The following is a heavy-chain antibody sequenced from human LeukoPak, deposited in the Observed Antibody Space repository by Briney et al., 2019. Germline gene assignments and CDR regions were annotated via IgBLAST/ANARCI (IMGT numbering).Heavy chain of an antibody. J-gene: IGHJ4*02. D-gene: IGHD3-10*01. Sequence: SQTLSLTCAISGDSVSSNSAAWIWIRQPPSRGLEWLGRTYHRSKWYTEYAVSVKSRITINPDTSKNQFSLQLSSVNPEDTAVYYCARLGSGSNYWGQGTLVTVSS. CDR2: TYHRSKWYT. CDR3: ARLGSGSNY. CDR1: GDSVSSNSAA. V-gene: IGHV6-1*01.